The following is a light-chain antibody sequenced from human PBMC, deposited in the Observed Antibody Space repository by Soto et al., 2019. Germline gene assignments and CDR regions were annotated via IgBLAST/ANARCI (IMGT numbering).Light chain of an antibody. CDR2: DAS. J-gene: IGKJ5*01. V-gene: IGKV1D-13*01. CDR3: QHFYNYPIT. Sequence: AIQLTQSPSSLSASVGDRVSITCRASQGISTALAWYQQKPGKAPKFLIYDASSLHSGVPSRFSGSGSGADFTLTISNLQPEDFATYYCQHFYNYPITLGQGTRLEIK. CDR1: QGISTA.